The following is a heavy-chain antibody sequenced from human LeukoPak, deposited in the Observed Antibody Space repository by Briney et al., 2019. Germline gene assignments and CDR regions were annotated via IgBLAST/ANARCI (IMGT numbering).Heavy chain of an antibody. CDR3: ATDSTYYYGSGSYFDY. CDR1: GYTLTKLS. D-gene: IGHD3-10*01. V-gene: IGHV1-24*01. CDR2: FDPEDGET. Sequence: ASVKVSCKVSGYTLTKLSMHWVRQAPGKGLEWMGGFDPEDGETIYAQKFQGRVTMNEDTSTDTAYMELSSLRSEDTAVYYCATDSTYYYGSGSYFDYWGQGTLVTVSS. J-gene: IGHJ4*02.